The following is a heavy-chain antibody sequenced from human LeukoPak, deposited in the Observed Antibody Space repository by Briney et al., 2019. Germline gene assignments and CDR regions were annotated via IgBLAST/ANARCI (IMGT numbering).Heavy chain of an antibody. Sequence: SRTLSLTCTVSGGSISSGSYYWSWIRQPAGKGLEWIGRIYTSGSTNYNPSLKSRVTISVDTSKNQFSLKLSSVTAADTAVYYCARDGRSSSSRRYYYYMDVWGKGTTVTVSS. CDR2: IYTSGST. CDR1: GGSISSGSYY. D-gene: IGHD6-6*01. V-gene: IGHV4-61*02. J-gene: IGHJ6*03. CDR3: ARDGRSSSSRRYYYYMDV.